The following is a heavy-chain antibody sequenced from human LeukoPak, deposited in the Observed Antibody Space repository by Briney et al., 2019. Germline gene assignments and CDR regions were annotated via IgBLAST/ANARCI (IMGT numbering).Heavy chain of an antibody. V-gene: IGHV1-69*13. J-gene: IGHJ4*02. CDR1: GGTFISYA. CDR3: ARATVADFDY. D-gene: IGHD4-11*01. CDR2: IIPIFGTA. Sequence: ASVKVSCRASGGTFISYAISWVRQAPGQGLEWMGGIIPIFGTANYAQKFQGRVTITADESTSTAYIALSRLRSEDTAVYSCARATVADFDYWGQGTLVTVSS.